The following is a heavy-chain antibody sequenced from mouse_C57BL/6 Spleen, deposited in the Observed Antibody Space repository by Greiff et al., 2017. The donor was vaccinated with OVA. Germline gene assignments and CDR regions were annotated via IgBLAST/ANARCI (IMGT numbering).Heavy chain of an antibody. J-gene: IGHJ2*01. CDR2: INPNNGGT. CDR1: GYTFTDYY. CDR3: ARPYYGSSFDY. D-gene: IGHD1-1*01. V-gene: IGHV1-26*01. Sequence: VRLKQSGPELVKPGASVKISCKASGYTFTDYYMNWVKQSHGKSLEWIGDINPNNGGTSYNQKFKGKATLTVDKSSSTAYMELRSLTSEDSAVYYCARPYYGSSFDYWGQGTTLTVSS.